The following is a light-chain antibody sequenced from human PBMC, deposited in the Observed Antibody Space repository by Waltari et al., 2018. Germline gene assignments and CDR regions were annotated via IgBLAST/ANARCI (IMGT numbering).Light chain of an antibody. J-gene: IGKJ1*01. CDR2: AAS. Sequence: DIQLTQSPSSLSASVGDRVSITCRASESSGNRLNWYQHRPGKAPKLLIYAASTLQSGVPSRFTGSGSGTDFTLTISSLQPEDFATYYCQQSYTTPRTYKNPRTFGQGTQVEIK. CDR1: ESSGNR. V-gene: IGKV1-39*01. CDR3: QQSYTTPRTYKNPRT.